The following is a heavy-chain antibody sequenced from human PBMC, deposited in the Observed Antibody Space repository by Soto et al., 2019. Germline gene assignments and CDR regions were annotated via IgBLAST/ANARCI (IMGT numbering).Heavy chain of an antibody. CDR2: IFYTGTA. CDR1: GGSINTGGYY. D-gene: IGHD2-15*01. CDR3: ARRLDDTPETFFNWFDP. Sequence: QVQLQESGPGLVKPSQTLSLTCTVSGGSINTGGYYWGWIRHLPGEGLEWIGHIFYTGTAYYNPSLRSRVTLSIDTSANQFSLHMYSVTAADTAMYYCARRLDDTPETFFNWFDPWGQGILVTVSS. V-gene: IGHV4-31*03. J-gene: IGHJ5*02.